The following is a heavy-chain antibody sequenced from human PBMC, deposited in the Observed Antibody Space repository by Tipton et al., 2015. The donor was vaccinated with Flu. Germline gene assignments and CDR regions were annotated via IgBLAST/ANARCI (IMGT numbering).Heavy chain of an antibody. Sequence: SLRLSCAASGFMFDDYVMHWVRQAPGKGLEWVSGISGDSGTIGYADSVKGRFTISRDNAKKSLYRQMNSLKLEDTALYYCTRDTYTDNFYYYGMDVWGQGTTVIVSS. J-gene: IGHJ6*02. V-gene: IGHV3-9*01. CDR3: TRDTYTDNFYYYGMDV. CDR2: ISGDSGTI. CDR1: GFMFDDYV. D-gene: IGHD2-15*01.